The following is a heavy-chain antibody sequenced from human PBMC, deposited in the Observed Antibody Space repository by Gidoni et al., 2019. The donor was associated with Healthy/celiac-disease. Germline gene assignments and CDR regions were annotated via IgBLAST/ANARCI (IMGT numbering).Heavy chain of an antibody. CDR3: ARGRFLEWSTSN. V-gene: IGHV1-69*06. J-gene: IGHJ4*02. CDR1: AGTFSSYA. D-gene: IGHD3-3*01. Sequence: QVQLVQSGAEVQKPGSSVKVSSKASAGTFSSYAISWVRQAPGQGLEWMGGIIPIVGTANYAQKFQGRVTITADKSTSTAYMELSSLRSEDTAVYYCARGRFLEWSTSNWGQGTLVTVSS. CDR2: IIPIVGTA.